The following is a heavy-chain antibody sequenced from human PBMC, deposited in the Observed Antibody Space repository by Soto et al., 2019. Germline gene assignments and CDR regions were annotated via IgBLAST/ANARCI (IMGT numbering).Heavy chain of an antibody. V-gene: IGHV1-69*08. D-gene: IGHD3-16*01. J-gene: IGHJ4*02. CDR3: AREGEGIPAHRY. CDR2: IVPILGAG. Sequence: AVKVSCKASGYTFTTYTINWVRQAPGQGLEWMGGIVPILGAGNYAQKFQGRVTITADRSTTTAYLDLSSLRSDDAAVYYCAREGEGIPAHRYWGQGTLVTVSS. CDR1: GYTFTTYT.